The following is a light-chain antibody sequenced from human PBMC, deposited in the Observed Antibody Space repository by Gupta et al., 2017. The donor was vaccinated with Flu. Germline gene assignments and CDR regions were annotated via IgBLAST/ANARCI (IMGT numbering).Light chain of an antibody. V-gene: IGKV3-15*01. CDR3: HQDNSLTS. Sequence: EIVMTQSPATLSVSPGETATLSCRDSQSVSSDLAWYQQKPGQAPRLIINRTSNSAKGGTERFSGSGDATDFTHTSSSRQYEDSAVYYGHQDNSLTSFGQGTKLDIK. CDR2: RTS. CDR1: QSVSSD. J-gene: IGKJ2*03.